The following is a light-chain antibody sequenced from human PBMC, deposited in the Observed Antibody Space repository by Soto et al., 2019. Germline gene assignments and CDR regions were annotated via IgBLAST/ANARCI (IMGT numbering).Light chain of an antibody. Sequence: QSVLPQPPSASGTPGQRVTISCSGSSSNIGSNYVYWYQQLPGTAPKLLIYTNDQRPSGVPDRFSGSKSGTSASLAISGLRSEDEADYYCAAWDDSLRGWVFGGGTKLTVL. CDR3: AAWDDSLRGWV. J-gene: IGLJ3*02. CDR1: SSNIGSNY. CDR2: TND. V-gene: IGLV1-47*02.